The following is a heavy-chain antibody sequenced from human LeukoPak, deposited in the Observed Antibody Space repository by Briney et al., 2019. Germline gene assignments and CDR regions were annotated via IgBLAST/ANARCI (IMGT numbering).Heavy chain of an antibody. CDR1: GGSFSGYY. CDR3: ARDRDGVGATIAAAFDI. D-gene: IGHD1-26*01. J-gene: IGHJ3*02. Sequence: SETLSLTCAVYGGSFSGYYWSWIRQPPGKGLEWIGSIYYSGSTYYNPSLKSRVTISVDTSKNQFSLKLSSVTAADTAVYYCARDRDGVGATIAAAFDIWGQGTMVTVSS. CDR2: IYYSGST. V-gene: IGHV4-34*01.